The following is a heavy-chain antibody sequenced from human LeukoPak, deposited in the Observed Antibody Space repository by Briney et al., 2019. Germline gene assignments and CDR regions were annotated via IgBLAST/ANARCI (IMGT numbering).Heavy chain of an antibody. J-gene: IGHJ4*02. CDR2: ISYDGSNK. Sequence: GRSLRLSCAASGFTFSSYAMHWVRQAPGKELEWVAVISYDGSNKYYADSVKGRFTISRDNSKNTLYLQMNSLRAEDTAVYYCARARGGGWYLDYWGQGTLVTVSS. CDR3: ARARGGGWYLDY. V-gene: IGHV3-30-3*01. D-gene: IGHD6-19*01. CDR1: GFTFSSYA.